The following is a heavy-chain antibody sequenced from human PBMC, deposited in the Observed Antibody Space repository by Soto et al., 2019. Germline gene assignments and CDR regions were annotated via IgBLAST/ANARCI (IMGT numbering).Heavy chain of an antibody. Sequence: GGSLRLSCAASGFTFSSYGMHWVRQAPGKGLEWVAVISYDGSNKYYADSVKGRFTISRDNSKNTLYLQMNSLRAEDTAVYYCAKVLSRVYGGSSGFDYWGQGTLVTVSS. D-gene: IGHD2-15*01. CDR2: ISYDGSNK. CDR1: GFTFSSYG. CDR3: AKVLSRVYGGSSGFDY. J-gene: IGHJ4*02. V-gene: IGHV3-30*18.